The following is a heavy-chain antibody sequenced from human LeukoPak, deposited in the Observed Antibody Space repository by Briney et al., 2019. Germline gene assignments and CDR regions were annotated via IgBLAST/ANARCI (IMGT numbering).Heavy chain of an antibody. D-gene: IGHD3-3*01. Sequence: ASVKVSCKASGYTFTSYYMHWVRQAPGQGLEWMGIINPSGGSTSYAQTFQGRVTMTRDTSTSTVYMELSSLRSEDTAVYYCARDQGPNEFWSGYYYYYYGMDVWGQGTTVTVSS. J-gene: IGHJ6*01. CDR3: ARDQGPNEFWSGYYYYYYGMDV. CDR2: INPSGGST. CDR1: GYTFTSYY. V-gene: IGHV1-46*01.